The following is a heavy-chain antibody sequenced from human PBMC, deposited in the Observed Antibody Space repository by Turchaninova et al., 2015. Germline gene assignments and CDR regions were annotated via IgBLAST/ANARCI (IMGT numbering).Heavy chain of an antibody. J-gene: IGHJ3*01. CDR2: VYRSGSA. Sequence: QVQLQESGPGLVKHSETLSLTCAVSGSLISSDYYWGWIRQPPGKGLEWIGSVYRSGSAYYNPSLKSRVTISSDTSKNHFSLNLSSVTAADTAVYYCARTNAFDVWGQGTMVTVSS. CDR1: GSLISSDYY. V-gene: IGHV4-38-2*01. CDR3: ARTNAFDV.